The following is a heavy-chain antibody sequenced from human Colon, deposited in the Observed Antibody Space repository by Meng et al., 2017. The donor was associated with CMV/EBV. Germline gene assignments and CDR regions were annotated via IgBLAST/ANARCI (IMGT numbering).Heavy chain of an antibody. Sequence: EVQLLVSGGDGVQPGGSLRLSCVASGFSFKSYAISCVRQAPGKGLEWVATISGRGATTYYADSLEGRFSISRDNSKNTLFLQMDSVRAEDTAVFYCARDGVIGPFDFWGQGTLVTVSS. J-gene: IGHJ4*02. CDR1: GFSFKSYA. V-gene: IGHV3-23*01. CDR2: ISGRGATT. CDR3: ARDGVIGPFDF. D-gene: IGHD3-16*02.